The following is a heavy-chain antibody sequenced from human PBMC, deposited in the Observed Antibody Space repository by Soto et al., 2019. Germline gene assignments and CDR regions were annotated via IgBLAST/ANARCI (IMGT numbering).Heavy chain of an antibody. Sequence: ASVKVSCKAPADTFTSYYIHWVRQAPGHGLEWMGIINPNSGGTKSAQKFQGRVTMTRDTSISTAYMELSSLRSEDTAVYYCARIDYDSSGYYYVSYYYGMDVWGQGTTVTVSS. CDR2: INPNSGGT. V-gene: IGHV1-2*02. CDR1: ADTFTSYY. J-gene: IGHJ6*02. CDR3: ARIDYDSSGYYYVSYYYGMDV. D-gene: IGHD3-22*01.